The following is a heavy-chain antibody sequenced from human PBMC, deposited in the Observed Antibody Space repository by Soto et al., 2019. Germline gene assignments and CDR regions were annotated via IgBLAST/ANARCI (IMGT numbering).Heavy chain of an antibody. CDR3: ARLLYDFWSGYQPHYYYGMDV. CDR1: GFTGSSNY. CDR2: IYSGGST. Sequence: PXGSLRVSWGASGFTGSSNYMSLVLQAPGKGLEWVSVIYSGGSTYYADSVKCRFTISRDNSKNTLYPQMNSLRAEDTAVYYCARLLYDFWSGYQPHYYYGMDVWGQRTTVTVSS. J-gene: IGHJ6*02. D-gene: IGHD3-3*01. V-gene: IGHV3-53*01.